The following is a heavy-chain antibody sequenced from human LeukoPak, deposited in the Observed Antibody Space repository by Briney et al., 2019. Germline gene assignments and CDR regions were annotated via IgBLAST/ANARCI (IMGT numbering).Heavy chain of an antibody. D-gene: IGHD5-18*01. CDR1: GGSISSYY. CDR3: ARAPERWYSYGSYTYYYMDV. Sequence: PSETLSLTCTVSGGSISSYYWSWIRQPAGKGLEWIGRIYTSGSTNYNPFLKSRVTMSVDTSRNQISLKLSSVTAADTTVYYCARAPERWYSYGSYTYYYMDVWGKGTTVTISS. V-gene: IGHV4-4*07. J-gene: IGHJ6*03. CDR2: IYTSGST.